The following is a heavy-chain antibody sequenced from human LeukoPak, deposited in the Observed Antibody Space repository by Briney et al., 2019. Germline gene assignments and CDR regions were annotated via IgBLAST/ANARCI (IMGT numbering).Heavy chain of an antibody. Sequence: PSETLSLTCAVYGGSFSGYYWSWTRQPPGKGLEWIGEINHSGSTNYNPSLKSRVTISVDTSKNQYSLKLSSVTAADTAVYYCARSPRFAVVVPAAKVNWFDPWGQGTLVTVSS. CDR1: GGSFSGYY. CDR3: ARSPRFAVVVPAAKVNWFDP. V-gene: IGHV4-34*01. CDR2: INHSGST. D-gene: IGHD2-2*01. J-gene: IGHJ5*02.